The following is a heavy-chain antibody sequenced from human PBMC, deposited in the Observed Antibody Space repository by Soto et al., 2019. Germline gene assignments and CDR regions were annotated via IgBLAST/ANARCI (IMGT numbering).Heavy chain of an antibody. Sequence: SSVKVSCKASGYTFTSYYMHWVRQAPGQGLEWMGIINPSGGSTSYAQKFQGRVTMTRDTSTSTVYMELSSLRSEDTAVYYCARAIQTDSDAWPSSSWPPTRLDYWGQGTLVTVSS. CDR1: GYTFTSYY. CDR3: ARAIQTDSDAWPSSSWPPTRLDY. V-gene: IGHV1-46*01. CDR2: INPSGGST. D-gene: IGHD6-13*01. J-gene: IGHJ4*02.